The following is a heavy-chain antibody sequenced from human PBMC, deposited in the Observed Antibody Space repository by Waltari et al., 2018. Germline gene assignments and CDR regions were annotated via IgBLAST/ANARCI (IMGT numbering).Heavy chain of an antibody. J-gene: IGHJ5*02. CDR1: GFPFRSDR. CDR3: ARDRRPDP. CDR2: IKDDGSEK. V-gene: IGHV3-7*01. Sequence: EVQLVEPGGGLVQPGGSITLCCAASGFPFRSDRMSWVRQAPGKGLEWVANIKDDGSEKYYVDSVKGRFTISRDNAKNSLFLQMNNLRVEDTAVYYCARDRRPDPWGQGTLVTVSS.